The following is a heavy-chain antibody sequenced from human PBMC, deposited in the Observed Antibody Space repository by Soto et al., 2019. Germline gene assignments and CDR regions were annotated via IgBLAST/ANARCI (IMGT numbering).Heavy chain of an antibody. D-gene: IGHD2-2*01. Sequence: SETLSLTCTVSGGSISSYYWSWIRQPPGKGLEWIGYIYYSGSTNYNPPLKSRVTISVDTSKNQFSLKLSSVTAADTAVYYCARLRSEYCSSTSCPKYYYYYMDVWGKGPTVTVPS. V-gene: IGHV4-59*08. J-gene: IGHJ6*03. CDR3: ARLRSEYCSSTSCPKYYYYYMDV. CDR1: GGSISSYY. CDR2: IYYSGST.